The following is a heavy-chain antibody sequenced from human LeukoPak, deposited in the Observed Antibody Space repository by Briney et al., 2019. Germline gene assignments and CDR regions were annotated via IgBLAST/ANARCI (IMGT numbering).Heavy chain of an antibody. V-gene: IGHV1-69*13. J-gene: IGHJ4*02. CDR1: GGTFSRYA. CDR3: ARGGTFAYSGYDSHFDY. CDR2: IIPIFGTA. Sequence: ASVKVSCKAFGGTFSRYAISWVRQSPGHRLEWMGGIIPIFGTANYAQKFQGRVTIIADESTSTAYMEMSSLRSEDTGVYYCARGGTFAYSGYDSHFDYWGQGTLVTVSS. D-gene: IGHD5-12*01.